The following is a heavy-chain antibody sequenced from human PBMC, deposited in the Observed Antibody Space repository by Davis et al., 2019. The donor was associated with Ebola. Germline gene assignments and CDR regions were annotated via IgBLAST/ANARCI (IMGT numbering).Heavy chain of an antibody. V-gene: IGHV3-74*01. CDR2: INSDGSST. J-gene: IGHJ4*02. CDR3: ARGSEMANPADGDY. D-gene: IGHD5-24*01. CDR1: GFTFSSYW. Sequence: SCAASGFTFSSYWMHWVRQAPGKGLVWVSRINSDGSSTSYADSVKGRFTISRDNAKNTLYLQMNSLRAEDTAVYYCARGSEMANPADGDYWGQGTLVTVSS.